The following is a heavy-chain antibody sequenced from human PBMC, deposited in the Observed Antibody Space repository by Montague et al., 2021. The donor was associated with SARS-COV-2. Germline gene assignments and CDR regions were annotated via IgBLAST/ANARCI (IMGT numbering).Heavy chain of an antibody. Sequence: SVKVSCKASGSTFTSSAVQWVRQARGQRLEWIGWIVVGSGNTNYAQKFQERVTITRDMSTSTAYMELSSLRSEDTAVYYCAAGPRTYYYDSSGYYGYYYGMDVWGQGTTVTVSS. J-gene: IGHJ6*02. V-gene: IGHV1-58*01. CDR2: IVVGSGNT. CDR1: GSTFTSSA. D-gene: IGHD3-22*01. CDR3: AAGPRTYYYDSSGYYGYYYGMDV.